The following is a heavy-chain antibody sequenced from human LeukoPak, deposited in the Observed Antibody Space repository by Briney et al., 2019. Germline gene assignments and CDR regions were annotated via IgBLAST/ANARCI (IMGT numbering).Heavy chain of an antibody. CDR2: IRSKAYGGTT. D-gene: IGHD2-2*01. CDR3: TREEYQQYYYGMDV. CDR1: GFTFGDYA. J-gene: IGHJ6*02. Sequence: PGRSLRLSCTASGFTFGDYAMSWVRQAPGKGLEWVGFIRSKAYGGTTEYAASVKGRFTISRDDSKSIAYLQMNSLKTEDTAVYYCTREEYQQYYYGMDVWGQGTTVTVSS. V-gene: IGHV3-49*04.